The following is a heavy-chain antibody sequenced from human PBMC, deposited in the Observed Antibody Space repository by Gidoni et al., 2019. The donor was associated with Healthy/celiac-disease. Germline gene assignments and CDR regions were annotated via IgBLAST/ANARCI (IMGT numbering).Heavy chain of an antibody. J-gene: IGHJ4*02. CDR1: GFTFDDYG. CDR2: INWNVCSP. D-gene: IGHD6-19*01. Sequence: EVQLVESGGGVVRPGGSLRRSWAASGFTFDDYGMRWVRQAPGKGLEWVSGINWNVCSPGYADSVKGRFTISRDNAKISLYLQMNSLRAEDTALYYCARDPLYSSGWYGIDYWCQGTLVTVSS. V-gene: IGHV3-20*04. CDR3: ARDPLYSSGWYGIDY.